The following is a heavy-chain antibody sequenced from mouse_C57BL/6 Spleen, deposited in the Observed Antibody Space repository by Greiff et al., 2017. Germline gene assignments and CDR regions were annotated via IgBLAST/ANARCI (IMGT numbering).Heavy chain of an antibody. CDR3: ARDYYGSSYSAMDY. CDR1: GYTFTSYG. D-gene: IGHD1-1*01. J-gene: IGHJ4*01. CDR2: IYPRSGNT. V-gene: IGHV1-81*01. Sequence: QVQLQQSGAELARPGASVKLSCKASGYTFTSYGISWVKQRTGQGLEWIGEIYPRSGNTYYNEKFKGKATLTAAKSSSTAYMELRSLTSEDSAVYFCARDYYGSSYSAMDYWGQGTSVTVSS.